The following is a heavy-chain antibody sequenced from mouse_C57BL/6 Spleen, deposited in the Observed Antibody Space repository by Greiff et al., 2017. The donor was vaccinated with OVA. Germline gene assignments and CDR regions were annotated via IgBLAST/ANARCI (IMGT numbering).Heavy chain of an antibody. V-gene: IGHV5-12*01. CDR2: ISNGGGST. CDR3: ARHKRGWLPVAY. CDR1: GFTFSDYY. J-gene: IGHJ3*01. Sequence: EVHLVESGGGLVQPGGSLKLSCAASGFTFSDYYMYWVRQTPEQRLEWVAYISNGGGSTYYPDTVKGRFTISRDNAKNTLYLQMRRLKAEDTAMYYCARHKRGWLPVAYWGQGTLVTVSA. D-gene: IGHD2-3*01.